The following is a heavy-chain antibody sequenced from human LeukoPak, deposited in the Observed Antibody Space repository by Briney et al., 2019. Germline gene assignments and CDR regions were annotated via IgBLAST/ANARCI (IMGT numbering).Heavy chain of an antibody. D-gene: IGHD3-10*01. CDR1: GGSFSRYY. CDR3: ARGISGGAFDI. Sequence: PSETLSLTCAVNGGSFSRYYWSWIRQPPGKGLEWIGEINHSGSTNCNPSLKSRVTISVDTSKNQFSLKLSSVTAADTAVYYCARGISGGAFDIWGQGTMVTVSS. J-gene: IGHJ3*02. V-gene: IGHV4-34*01. CDR2: INHSGST.